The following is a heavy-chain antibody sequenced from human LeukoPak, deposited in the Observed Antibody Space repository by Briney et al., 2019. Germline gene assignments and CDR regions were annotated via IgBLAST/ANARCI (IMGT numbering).Heavy chain of an antibody. Sequence: GGSLRLSCAASGFTFSSYAMHWVRQAPGKGLEWVAVISYDGSNKYYADSVKGRFTISRDNSKNTLYLQMNSLRAEDTAVYYCAKDSPGYYDSSGYASGFDYWGQGTLVTVSS. CDR2: ISYDGSNK. J-gene: IGHJ4*02. CDR1: GFTFSSYA. V-gene: IGHV3-30*04. D-gene: IGHD3-22*01. CDR3: AKDSPGYYDSSGYASGFDY.